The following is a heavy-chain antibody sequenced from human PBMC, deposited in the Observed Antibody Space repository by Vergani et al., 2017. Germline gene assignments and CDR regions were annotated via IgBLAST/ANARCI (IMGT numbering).Heavy chain of an antibody. CDR1: GFTFSSYA. D-gene: IGHD4-17*01. Sequence: EVQLLESGGGLVQPGGSLRLSCAASGFTFSSYAMSWVRQAPGKGLEWVSAISGSGGSTYYADSVKGRFTISRDNSKNTLYLQMNSLRAEDTAVYYCARDLEKTYGDYDVLLGYYYGMDVWGQGTTVTVSS. V-gene: IGHV3-23*01. CDR2: ISGSGGST. J-gene: IGHJ6*02. CDR3: ARDLEKTYGDYDVLLGYYYGMDV.